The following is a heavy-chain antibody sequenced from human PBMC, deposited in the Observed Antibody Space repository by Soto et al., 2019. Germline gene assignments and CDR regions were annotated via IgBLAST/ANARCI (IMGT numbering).Heavy chain of an antibody. CDR3: ARPAMDTYYFDY. D-gene: IGHD5-18*01. CDR2: IYYSGST. CDR1: GGSISSSSYY. Sequence: PSETLSLTCTVSGGSISSSSYYWGWIRQPPGKGLEWIGSIYYSGSTYYNPSLKSRVTISVDTSKNQFSLKLSSVTAADTAVYYCARPAMDTYYFDYWGQGTLVTVS. V-gene: IGHV4-39*01. J-gene: IGHJ4*02.